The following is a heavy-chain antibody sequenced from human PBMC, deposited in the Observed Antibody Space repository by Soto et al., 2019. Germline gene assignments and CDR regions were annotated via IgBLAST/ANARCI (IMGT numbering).Heavy chain of an antibody. Sequence: QVQLVESGGGVVQPGRSLRLSCAASGFTFSSYAMHWVRQAPGTGLEWVAVISYDGSNKYYADSVKGRFTISRDNSKNTLYLQMNSLRAEDTAVYYCARGVSMIEVESVGYWGQGTLVTVSS. CDR1: GFTFSSYA. J-gene: IGHJ4*02. V-gene: IGHV3-30-3*01. CDR3: ARGVSMIEVESVGY. D-gene: IGHD3-22*01. CDR2: ISYDGSNK.